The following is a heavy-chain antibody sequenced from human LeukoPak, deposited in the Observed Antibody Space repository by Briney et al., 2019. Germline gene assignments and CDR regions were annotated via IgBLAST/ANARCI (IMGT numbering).Heavy chain of an antibody. V-gene: IGHV4-34*01. D-gene: IGHD2-2*01. CDR3: ARARPAYQVMVSYIYWFDP. J-gene: IGHJ5*02. CDR1: GGSFSDYF. Sequence: SETLSLTCAVYGGSFSDYFWSWIRQTPGKGLEWIGEINHGGSTNYNPPFKSRATISVDASKSQFSLKLRSVTAADTAVYYCARARPAYQVMVSYIYWFDPWGQGTQVTVSS. CDR2: INHGGST.